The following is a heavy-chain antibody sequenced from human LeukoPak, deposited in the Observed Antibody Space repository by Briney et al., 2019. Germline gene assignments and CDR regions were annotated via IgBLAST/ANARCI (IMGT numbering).Heavy chain of an antibody. V-gene: IGHV1-69*15. D-gene: IGHD1-26*01. CDR3: ARKLRLGGNWFDP. J-gene: IGHJ5*02. Sequence: GASVKVSCKTCGGTFTSYAITWVRQAPGQGLEWMGKIIPISGTTNYAQKFQGRVTFTADESTSTAYMELSSLRSEDTALYYCARKLRLGGNWFDPWGQGTLVTVSS. CDR2: IIPISGTT. CDR1: GGTFTSYA.